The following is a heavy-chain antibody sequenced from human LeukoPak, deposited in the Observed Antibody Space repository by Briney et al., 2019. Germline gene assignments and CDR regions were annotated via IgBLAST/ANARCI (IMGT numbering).Heavy chain of an antibody. CDR3: ARDTFTITGTTPFDY. D-gene: IGHD1-14*01. V-gene: IGHV1-2*02. Sequence: ASVKVSCKASGYTFTGYYMHWVRQAPGQGLEWMGWINPNSGGTNYAQKFQGRVTMTRDTSISTAYMELSSLRSEDTAVYYCARDTFTITGTTPFDYWGQGTLVTVSS. J-gene: IGHJ4*02. CDR1: GYTFTGYY. CDR2: INPNSGGT.